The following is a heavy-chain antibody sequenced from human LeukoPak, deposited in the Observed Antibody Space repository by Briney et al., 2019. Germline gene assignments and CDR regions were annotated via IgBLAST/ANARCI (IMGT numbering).Heavy chain of an antibody. J-gene: IGHJ4*02. Sequence: GGSLRLSCAASGFTFSSLWMSWVRQAPGKGLEWVAHINVDGSGTYCVDSVRGRFTISRDNAKNSLYLQMNTLRAEDTAVYYCAKYLTRAFDYWGQGTLVTVSS. CDR3: AKYLTRAFDY. CDR2: INVDGSGT. CDR1: GFTFSSLW. V-gene: IGHV3-7*01. D-gene: IGHD2/OR15-2a*01.